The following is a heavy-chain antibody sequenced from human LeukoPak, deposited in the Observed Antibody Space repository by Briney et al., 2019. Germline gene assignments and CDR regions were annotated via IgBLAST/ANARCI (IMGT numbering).Heavy chain of an antibody. D-gene: IGHD1/OR15-1a*01. Sequence: ASVKVSCKASGGTFSSYAISLVRQAPGQGLEWMGRIIPIFGTANYAQKFQGRVTITTDESTSTAYMELSSLRSEDTAVYYCALTPEQYYFDYWGQGTLVTVSS. CDR1: GGTFSSYA. CDR3: ALTPEQYYFDY. V-gene: IGHV1-69*05. J-gene: IGHJ4*02. CDR2: IIPIFGTA.